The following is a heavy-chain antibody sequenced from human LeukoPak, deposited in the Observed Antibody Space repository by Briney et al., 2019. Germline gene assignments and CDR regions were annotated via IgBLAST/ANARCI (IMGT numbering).Heavy chain of an antibody. CDR1: GYTFTGYY. V-gene: IGHV1-2*04. Sequence: ASVKVSCKASGYTFTGYYMHWVRQAPGQGLEWMGWINPNSGGTNYAQKFQGWVTMTRDTSISTACMELSRLRSDDTAVYYCARGGIAAAGAPFGFGTLDVWGQGTTVTVSS. CDR3: ARGGIAAAGAPFGFGTLDV. D-gene: IGHD6-13*01. J-gene: IGHJ6*02. CDR2: INPNSGGT.